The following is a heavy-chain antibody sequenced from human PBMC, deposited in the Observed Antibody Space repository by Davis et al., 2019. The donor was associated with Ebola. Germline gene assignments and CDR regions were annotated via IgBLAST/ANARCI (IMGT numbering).Heavy chain of an antibody. Sequence: SVKVSCKASGGTFSSYAISWVRQAPGQGLERMGGIIPIFGTANYAQKFKGRVTITAAKSTSTAYMELSSLRSEDTAVYYCARGRYSITMVQGGIKPIFYYYGMDVWGQGTTVTVSS. CDR3: ARGRYSITMVQGGIKPIFYYYGMDV. D-gene: IGHD3-10*01. CDR1: GGTFSSYA. V-gene: IGHV1-69*06. CDR2: IIPIFGTA. J-gene: IGHJ6*02.